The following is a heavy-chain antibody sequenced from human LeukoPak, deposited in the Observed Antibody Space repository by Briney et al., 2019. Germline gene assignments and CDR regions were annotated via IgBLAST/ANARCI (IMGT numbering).Heavy chain of an antibody. CDR2: ISTYNGNT. Sequence: ASVKVSCKASGYAFTSYGISWVRQAPGQGLEWMGWISTYNGNTNYAQKLQGRVSMTTDTSTSTAYMELRSLRSDDTAVYYCARVDTAMVAFDYWGQGTLVTVSS. J-gene: IGHJ4*02. CDR1: GYAFTSYG. CDR3: ARVDTAMVAFDY. V-gene: IGHV1-18*01. D-gene: IGHD5-18*01.